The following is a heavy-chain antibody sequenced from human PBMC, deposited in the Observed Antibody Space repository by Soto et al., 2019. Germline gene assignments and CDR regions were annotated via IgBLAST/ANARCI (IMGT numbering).Heavy chain of an antibody. CDR1: GGSISSYY. CDR2: IYYSGRT. Sequence: SETLSLTCTVSGGSISSYYWSWIRQPPGKGLEWVGYIYYSGRTNYNPSLKSRVTISVDTSKNQFSLKLSSVTAADTAVYYCARGYCSSTICYIWDNWFDPWGQGTLVTVSS. J-gene: IGHJ5*02. D-gene: IGHD2-2*02. CDR3: ARGYCSSTICYIWDNWFDP. V-gene: IGHV4-59*01.